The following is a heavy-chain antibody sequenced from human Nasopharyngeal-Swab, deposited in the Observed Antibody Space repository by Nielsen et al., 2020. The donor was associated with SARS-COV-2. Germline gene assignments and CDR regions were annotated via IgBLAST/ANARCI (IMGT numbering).Heavy chain of an antibody. CDR3: ARLGAAGDFDY. J-gene: IGHJ4*02. CDR2: INPDNGYT. CDR1: GYTFIDFS. Sequence: ASVKVSCKASGYTFIDFSVHWVRQAPGQRLEWMGRINPDNGYTKYSQMFQDRVSITRDTSANTVYMEPSSLRSEDTAVVFCARLGAAGDFDYWGQGSLVTVSS. V-gene: IGHV1-3*01. D-gene: IGHD6-13*01.